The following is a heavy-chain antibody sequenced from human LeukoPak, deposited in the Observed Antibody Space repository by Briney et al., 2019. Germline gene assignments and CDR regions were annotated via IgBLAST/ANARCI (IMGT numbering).Heavy chain of an antibody. CDR3: ARSHRTTKDEY. D-gene: IGHD1-26*01. V-gene: IGHV4-59*08. CDR1: GGPISSYY. J-gene: IGHJ1*01. Sequence: SETLSLTCTVSGGPISSYYWSWIRQPPGKGLEWIGYIHYSGSTNYSPSLKSRVTISVDTSKNQFSLKLSSVTAADTAVYYCARSHRTTKDEYWGQGTLVVVSS. CDR2: IHYSGST.